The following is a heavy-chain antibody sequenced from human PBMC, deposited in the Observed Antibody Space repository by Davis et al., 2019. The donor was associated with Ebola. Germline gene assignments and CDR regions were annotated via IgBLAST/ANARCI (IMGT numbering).Heavy chain of an antibody. CDR3: ASSSIAARPGYYYGMDV. J-gene: IGHJ6*02. CDR2: ISSSSSHI. Sequence: GGSLRLSCAASGFTFSSYSMNWLRQAPGKLLEWVSSISSSSSHIYYADSVKGRFTISRDNDKNSLYLQMNSLRAEDTAVYYCASSSIAARPGYYYGMDVWGQGTTVTVSS. CDR1: GFTFSSYS. V-gene: IGHV3-21*01. D-gene: IGHD6-6*01.